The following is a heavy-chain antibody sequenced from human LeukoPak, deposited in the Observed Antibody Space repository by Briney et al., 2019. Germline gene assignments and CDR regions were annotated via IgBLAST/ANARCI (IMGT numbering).Heavy chain of an antibody. J-gene: IGHJ5*02. D-gene: IGHD4-17*01. V-gene: IGHV1-69*13. CDR3: ARAPTTVTTRDWFDP. Sequence: ASVKVSCKASGGTFSTHTINWVRQAPRQGLEWMGGIIPIFGTANYAQKFQGRVTITADESTSTAYMELSSLRSEDTAVYYCARAPTTVTTRDWFDPWGQGTLVTVSS. CDR2: IIPIFGTA. CDR1: GGTFSTHT.